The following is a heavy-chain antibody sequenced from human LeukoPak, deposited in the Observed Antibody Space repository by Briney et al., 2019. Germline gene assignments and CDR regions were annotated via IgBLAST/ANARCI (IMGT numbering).Heavy chain of an antibody. CDR3: ARSPHSNSWSPMDF. Sequence: GGSLRLSCEVSGFTFDDYGMSWVRQVPGKGLEWVSGINWNGGSTGYADSVQGRFTTSRDNAKNSLYLQMNSLRVEDTALYHCARSPHSNSWSPMDFWGQGSLVIVSS. J-gene: IGHJ4*02. CDR1: GFTFDDYG. V-gene: IGHV3-20*01. D-gene: IGHD2/OR15-2a*01. CDR2: INWNGGST.